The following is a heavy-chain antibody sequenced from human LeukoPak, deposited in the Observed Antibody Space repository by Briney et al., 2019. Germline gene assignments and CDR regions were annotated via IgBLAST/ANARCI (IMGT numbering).Heavy chain of an antibody. CDR2: ISYDGSNK. CDR3: AGEPLIAVAGMEDYYYGMDV. CDR1: GFTFSSYA. V-gene: IGHV3-30-3*01. D-gene: IGHD6-19*01. Sequence: GRSLRLSCAASGFTFSSYAMHWVRQAPGKGLEWVAVISYDGSNKYYADSVKGRFTISRDNSKNTLYLQMNSLGAEDTAAYYCAGEPLIAVAGMEDYYYGMDVWGQGTTVTVSS. J-gene: IGHJ6*02.